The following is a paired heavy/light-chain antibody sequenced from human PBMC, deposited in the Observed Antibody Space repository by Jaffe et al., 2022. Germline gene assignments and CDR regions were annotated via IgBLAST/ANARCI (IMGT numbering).Light chain of an antibody. CDR2: EVS. V-gene: IGLV2-23*02. CDR1: SSDVGSYNL. Sequence: QSALTQPASVSGSPGQSITISCTGTSSDVGSYNLVSWYQQHPGKAPKLMIYEVSKRPSGVSNRFSGSKSGNTASLTISGLQAEDEADYYCCSYAGSSLYVFGTGTKVTVL. J-gene: IGLJ1*01. CDR3: CSYAGSSLYV.
Heavy chain of an antibody. V-gene: IGHV1-3*01. D-gene: IGHD3-10*01. CDR3: ARGPRMYYYGSGSYYTTPEYNWFDP. CDR1: GYTFTSYA. Sequence: QVQLVQSGAEVKKPGASVKVSCKASGYTFTSYAMHWVRQAPGQRLEWMGWINAGNGNTKYSQKFQGRVTITRDTSASTAYMELSSLRSEDTAVYYCARGPRMYYYGSGSYYTTPEYNWFDPWGQGTLVTVSS. CDR2: INAGNGNT. J-gene: IGHJ5*02.